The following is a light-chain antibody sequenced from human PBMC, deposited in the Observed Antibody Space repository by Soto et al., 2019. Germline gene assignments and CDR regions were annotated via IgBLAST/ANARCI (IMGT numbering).Light chain of an antibody. CDR3: CSYAGSSTPLV. V-gene: IGLV2-23*02. CDR1: SSDVGSYNL. J-gene: IGLJ3*02. CDR2: EVS. Sequence: QSVLTQPASVSGSPGQSITISCTGTSSDVGSYNLVSSYQQHPRKAPKLMIYEVSKRPSGVSNRFSGSKSGNTASLTISWLQAEDEADYYGCSYAGSSTPLVLGGGTQPTAL.